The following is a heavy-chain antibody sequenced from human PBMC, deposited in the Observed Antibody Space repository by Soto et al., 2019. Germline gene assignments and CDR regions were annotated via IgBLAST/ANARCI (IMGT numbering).Heavy chain of an antibody. CDR2: ISYDGSNK. D-gene: IGHD3-22*01. CDR1: GFTFSSYG. J-gene: IGHJ1*01. CDR3: AKDYKFPFYYDSSGYQGRYFQH. V-gene: IGHV3-30*18. Sequence: GGSLRLSCAASGFTFSSYGMHWVRQAPGKGLEWVAVISYDGSNKYYADSVKGRFTISRDNSKNTLYLQMNSLRAEDTAVYYCAKDYKFPFYYDSSGYQGRYFQHWGQGTLVTVSS.